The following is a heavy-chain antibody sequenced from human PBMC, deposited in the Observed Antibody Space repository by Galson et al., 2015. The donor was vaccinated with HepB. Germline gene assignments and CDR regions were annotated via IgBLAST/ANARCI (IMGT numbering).Heavy chain of an antibody. CDR3: VGERYSQDLKEFDY. CDR1: GYTFTSYY. Sequence: SVTVSCKASGYTFTSYYMHWMRQAPGQGLEWMGGINPNSGGTTYAQKFQGRVTMTRDTSISTVYMELNSLRSDDTAIYYCVGERYSQDLKEFDYWGQGTLVTVS. CDR2: INPNSGGT. J-gene: IGHJ4*02. D-gene: IGHD5-18*01. V-gene: IGHV1-2*02.